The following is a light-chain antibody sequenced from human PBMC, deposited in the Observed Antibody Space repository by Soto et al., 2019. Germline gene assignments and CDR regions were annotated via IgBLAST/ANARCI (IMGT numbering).Light chain of an antibody. CDR2: AAS. V-gene: IGKV3-15*01. J-gene: IGKJ1*01. Sequence: EVVMTQSPATVSVSPGERATLSCRASQSVSSNLAWYQQKPGQAPRLLIYAASTRATGIPARFSGSGSGTEFTLTISSLQSEDFAVYYCLQYNNWPPWTFGQGTKVEVK. CDR3: LQYNNWPPWT. CDR1: QSVSSN.